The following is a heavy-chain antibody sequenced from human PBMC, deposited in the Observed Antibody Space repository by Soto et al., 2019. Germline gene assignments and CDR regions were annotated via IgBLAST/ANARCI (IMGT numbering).Heavy chain of an antibody. CDR3: TGRAAVAGTWGGYYYYGMDV. CDR1: GFTFSGSA. Sequence: EVQLVESGGGLVQPGGSLKLSCAASGFTFSGSAMHWVRQASGKGLEWVGRIRSKANSYATAYAASVKGRFTISRDDSKNTAYLQMNSLKTEDTDVYYCTGRAAVAGTWGGYYYYGMDVWGQGTTVTVSS. CDR2: IRSKANSYAT. V-gene: IGHV3-73*02. D-gene: IGHD6-19*01. J-gene: IGHJ6*02.